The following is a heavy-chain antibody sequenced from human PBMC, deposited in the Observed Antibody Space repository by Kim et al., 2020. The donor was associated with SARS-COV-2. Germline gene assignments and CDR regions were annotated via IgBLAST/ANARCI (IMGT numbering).Heavy chain of an antibody. CDR3: AKVVSSGWRQLDY. V-gene: IGHV4-4*02. D-gene: IGHD6-19*01. J-gene: IGHJ4*02. CDR1: GAALTYW. Sequence: TLSLTCTVSGAALTYWWSWVRQTPGKGLEWIGEIHDGGDVNYNPSLTSRVGMSIDKSKNQFSLSLGSLTAADTAVYYCAKVVSSGWRQLDYWGQGILVTVSS. CDR2: IHDGGDV.